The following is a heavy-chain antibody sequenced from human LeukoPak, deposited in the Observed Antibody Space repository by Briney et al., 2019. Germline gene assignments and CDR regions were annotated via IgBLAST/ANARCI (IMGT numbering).Heavy chain of an antibody. Sequence: ASVKVSCKASGYTFTMYYIHWVRQAPGQGLEWMGWISAYNGNTNYAQKLQGRVTMTTDTSTSTAYMELRSLRSDDTAVYYCAREETYDSSGYVSYYFDYWGQGTLVTVSS. CDR3: AREETYDSSGYVSYYFDY. D-gene: IGHD3-22*01. V-gene: IGHV1-18*04. CDR2: ISAYNGNT. J-gene: IGHJ4*02. CDR1: GYTFTMYY.